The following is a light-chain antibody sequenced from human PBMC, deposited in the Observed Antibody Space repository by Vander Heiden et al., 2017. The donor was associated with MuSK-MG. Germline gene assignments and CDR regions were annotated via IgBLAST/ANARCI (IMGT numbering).Light chain of an antibody. Sequence: AIQMTQSPSSLSASVGDRVTITCRASQGIRNDLGWYQQKPGQAPKVLIYAASSLQSGVPPRFSGSGSGTDFTLTISSLQPEDFATYYCRQDDDYPFTFGHGTKVEIK. CDR2: AAS. V-gene: IGKV1-6*01. CDR3: RQDDDYPFT. CDR1: QGIRND. J-gene: IGKJ3*01.